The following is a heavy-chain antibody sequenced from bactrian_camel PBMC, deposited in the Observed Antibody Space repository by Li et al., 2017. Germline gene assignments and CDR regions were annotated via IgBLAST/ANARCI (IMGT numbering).Heavy chain of an antibody. CDR3: AADCLGCYSGSWCSN. D-gene: IGHD3*01. CDR2: IDTDGST. CDR1: GYMHSYYC. J-gene: IGHJ4*01. Sequence: HVQLVESGGGSVEDGGSLRLSCAASGYMHSYYCMGWFRQAPGKEREAVAHIDTDGSTTYADSVKGRFTISADNANHTLHLQMTSLKPEDSAMYYCAADCLGCYSGSWCSNWGQGTQVTVSS. V-gene: IGHV3S53*01.